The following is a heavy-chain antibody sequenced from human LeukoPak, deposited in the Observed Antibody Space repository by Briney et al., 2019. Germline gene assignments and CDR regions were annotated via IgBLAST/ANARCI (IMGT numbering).Heavy chain of an antibody. CDR3: ARAPIASPFYFDY. J-gene: IGHJ4*02. CDR1: GFAFDEHG. V-gene: IGHV3-20*04. D-gene: IGHD2-15*01. Sequence: GGSLRLSCTAAGFAFDEHGMSWVRQVPGKGLEWVSGINWSGGSTGYADPLRGRFTISRDNAKNSLYLQMDSLRAEDTALYYCARAPIASPFYFDYWGQGTLVTVSS. CDR2: INWSGGST.